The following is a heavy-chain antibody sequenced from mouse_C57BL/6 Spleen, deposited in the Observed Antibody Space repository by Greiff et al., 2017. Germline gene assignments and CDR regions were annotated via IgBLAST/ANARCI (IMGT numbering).Heavy chain of an antibody. V-gene: IGHV5-17*01. CDR2: ISSGSSTI. D-gene: IGHD2-5*01. Sequence: EVKLQESGGGLVKPGGSLKLSCAASGFTFSDYGMHWVRQAPEQGLEWVAYISSGSSTIYYADTVKGRFTISRDNAKNTLFLKMTSLRSEDTAMYYCHSNLDYWGQGTTLTVSS. CDR3: HSNLDY. CDR1: GFTFSDYG. J-gene: IGHJ2*01.